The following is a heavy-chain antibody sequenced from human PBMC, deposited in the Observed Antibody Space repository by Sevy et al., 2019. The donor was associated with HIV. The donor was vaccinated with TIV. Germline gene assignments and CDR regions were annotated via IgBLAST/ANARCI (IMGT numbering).Heavy chain of an antibody. J-gene: IGHJ4*02. CDR3: ATTYWRYSSVWSVIEY. Sequence: GESLKISCKGSGYSFTSYWIGWVRQMPGKGLEWMGIIYPGDSDTRYSPSFQAQVTISADKSISTAYRQWSSLKASDTARYYVATTYWRYSSVWSVIEYWGQGALVTVSS. D-gene: IGHD6-19*01. CDR1: GYSFTSYW. CDR2: IYPGDSDT. V-gene: IGHV5-51*01.